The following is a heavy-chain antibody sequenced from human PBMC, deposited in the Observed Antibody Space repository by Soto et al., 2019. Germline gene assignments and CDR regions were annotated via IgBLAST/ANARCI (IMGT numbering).Heavy chain of an antibody. D-gene: IGHD2-2*01. CDR1: GFIFSSYG. V-gene: IGHV3-30*03. J-gene: IGHJ6*02. CDR2: ITYDGSNA. Sequence: GGSLRLSCEASGFIFSSYGMHWVRQAPGKGLEWVALITYDGSNADYAGSVKGRFTISRDDSENTLYLQMNSLRSEDTALYYCARDRGYQLRLDYGMDVWGQGTTVTVSS. CDR3: ARDRGYQLRLDYGMDV.